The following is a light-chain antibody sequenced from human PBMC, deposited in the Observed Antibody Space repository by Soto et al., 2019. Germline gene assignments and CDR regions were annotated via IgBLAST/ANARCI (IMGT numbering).Light chain of an antibody. Sequence: EIVMTQSPATLYVSPGERATLSCRASQSVSSNLAWYQQKPGQAPRLLLYGASNRATGIPDRFSGSGSGTDFTLTISRLEPEDFAVYYCQHYGSSPTFGQGTKVDIK. V-gene: IGKV3-20*01. CDR3: QHYGSSPT. J-gene: IGKJ1*01. CDR2: GAS. CDR1: QSVSSN.